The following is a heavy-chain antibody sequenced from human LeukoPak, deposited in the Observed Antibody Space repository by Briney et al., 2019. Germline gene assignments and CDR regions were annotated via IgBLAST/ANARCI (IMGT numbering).Heavy chain of an antibody. CDR3: AKVGRDGYNDAFDI. CDR1: GFTFSSYG. J-gene: IGHJ3*02. Sequence: GGSLRLSCAASGFTFSSYGMHWVRQAPGKGLEWVAVISYDGSNKYYADSVKGRFTISRDNSKNTLYLQMNSLRAEDTAVYYCAKVGRDGYNDAFDIWGQGTMVTVSS. CDR2: ISYDGSNK. V-gene: IGHV3-30*18. D-gene: IGHD5-24*01.